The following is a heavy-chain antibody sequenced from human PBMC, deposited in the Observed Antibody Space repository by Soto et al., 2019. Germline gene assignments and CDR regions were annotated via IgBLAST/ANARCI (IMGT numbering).Heavy chain of an antibody. CDR2: ISGSGGST. CDR3: AKSQPAWGQRLVQGGLFDY. J-gene: IGHJ4*02. V-gene: IGHV3-23*01. D-gene: IGHD6-19*01. CDR1: GFIFSSYA. Sequence: EVQLLESGGGLVQPGGSLRLSCAASGFIFSSYAMSWVRQAPGKGLEWVSAISGSGGSTYYADSVKGRFTISRDNSKNTLYLQMNSLRAEDTALYYCAKSQPAWGQRLVQGGLFDYWGQGTLVTVSS.